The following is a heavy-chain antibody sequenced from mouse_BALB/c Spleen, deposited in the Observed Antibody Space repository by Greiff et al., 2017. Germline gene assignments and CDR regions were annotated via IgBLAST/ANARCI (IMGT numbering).Heavy chain of an antibody. D-gene: IGHD2-1*01. V-gene: IGHV3-6*02. CDR3: ARDRDGNYAMDY. Sequence: EVKVEESGPGLVKPSQSLSLTCSVTGYSITSGYYWNWIRQFPGNKLEWMGYISYDGSNNYNPSLKNRISITRDTSKNQFFLKLNSVTTEDTATYYCARDRDGNYAMDYWGQGTSVTVSS. CDR1: GYSITSGYY. J-gene: IGHJ4*01. CDR2: ISYDGSN.